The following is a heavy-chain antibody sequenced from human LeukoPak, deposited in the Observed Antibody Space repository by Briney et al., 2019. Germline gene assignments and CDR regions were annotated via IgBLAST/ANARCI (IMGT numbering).Heavy chain of an antibody. D-gene: IGHD2-21*02. CDR1: GFTFSSYA. J-gene: IGHJ4*02. Sequence: GGSLRLSCAASGFTFSSYAMSWVRQAPGKGLEWVSAISGSGGSTYYADSVKGRFTISRENSKNTLYLQMNSLRAEDTAVYYCAREMQGYCGGDCYVLGYWGQGTLVTVSS. CDR2: ISGSGGST. V-gene: IGHV3-23*01. CDR3: AREMQGYCGGDCYVLGY.